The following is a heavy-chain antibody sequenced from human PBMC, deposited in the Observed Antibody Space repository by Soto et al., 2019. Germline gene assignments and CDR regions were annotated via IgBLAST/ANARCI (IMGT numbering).Heavy chain of an antibody. CDR1: GGSFSGYY. CDR2: INHSGST. J-gene: IGHJ4*02. CDR3: ASLVAERLDY. Sequence: SETLSLTCAVYGGSFSGYYWSWIRQPPGKGLEWIGEINHSGSTNYNPSLKSRVTISVDTSKSQFSLKLSSVTAADTAVYYCASLVAERLDYWGQGTLVTVSS. D-gene: IGHD2-8*02. V-gene: IGHV4-34*01.